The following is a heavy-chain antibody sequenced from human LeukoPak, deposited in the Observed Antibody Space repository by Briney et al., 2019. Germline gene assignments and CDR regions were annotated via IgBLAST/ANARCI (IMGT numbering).Heavy chain of an antibody. CDR1: GYTFTSYY. D-gene: IGHD2-2*01. J-gene: IGHJ4*02. CDR3: GRGGEDIVVVPAAILDY. Sequence: GASVKVSCKASGYTFTSYYMHWVRQAPGQGLEWMGIINPSGGSTSYAQKFQGRVTMTRDTSTSTVYMELSSLRSEDTAVYYCGRGGEDIVVVPAAILDYWGQGTLVTVSS. V-gene: IGHV1-46*01. CDR2: INPSGGST.